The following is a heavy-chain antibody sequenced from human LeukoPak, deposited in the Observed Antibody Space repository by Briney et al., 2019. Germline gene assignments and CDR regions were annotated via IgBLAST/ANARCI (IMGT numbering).Heavy chain of an antibody. CDR3: ARLSMPGGYYYGMDV. J-gene: IGHJ6*02. CDR1: GYSFTSYW. D-gene: IGHD2/OR15-2a*01. Sequence: GESLKISCQGSGYSFTSYWIGWVRQMPGKGLEWMGIIYPGDSDTRYSPSFQGQVTISADKSISTAYLQWSSLKASDTAMYYCARLSMPGGYYYGMDVWGQGTAVTVSS. CDR2: IYPGDSDT. V-gene: IGHV5-51*01.